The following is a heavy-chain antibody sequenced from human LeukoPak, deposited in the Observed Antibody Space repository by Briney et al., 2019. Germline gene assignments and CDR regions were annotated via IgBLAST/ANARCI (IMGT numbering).Heavy chain of an antibody. Sequence: GGSLRLSCAASGFTFSSYAMHWVRQAPGKGLEWVAVISYDGSNKYYADSVKGRFTISRDNSKNTLYLQMNSLRAEDTAVYYCAGGYSYSLGGYFDYWGQGTLVTVSS. J-gene: IGHJ4*02. CDR1: GFTFSSYA. CDR3: AGGYSYSLGGYFDY. V-gene: IGHV3-30-3*01. CDR2: ISYDGSNK. D-gene: IGHD5-18*01.